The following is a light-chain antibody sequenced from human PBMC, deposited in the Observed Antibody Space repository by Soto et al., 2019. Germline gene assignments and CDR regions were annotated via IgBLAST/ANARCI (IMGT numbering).Light chain of an antibody. CDR1: QGISNY. Sequence: IQMTQSPSTLSASLGDKVTITFRAIQGISNYLAWYQQRPWKVPKLLIYAASTLQSGVPSRFSGSGSGTDFTPTISSLQPEDVATYYCQKYNSAPLTFGQGTRLEIK. CDR2: AAS. J-gene: IGKJ5*01. V-gene: IGKV1-27*01. CDR3: QKYNSAPLT.